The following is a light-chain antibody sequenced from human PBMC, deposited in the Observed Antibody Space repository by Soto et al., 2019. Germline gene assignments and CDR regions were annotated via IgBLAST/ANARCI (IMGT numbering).Light chain of an antibody. V-gene: IGKV1-5*03. CDR3: QQYYSYPLT. Sequence: DIQMTQSPSTLSGSVGDRVTITCRASQTLSSWLAWYHQKPGKAPKLLIYKASTLKSGVPSRFSGSGSGTDFTLTTSCLQSEDFATYYCQQYYSYPLTFGGGPKVDNK. CDR1: QTLSSW. CDR2: KAS. J-gene: IGKJ4*01.